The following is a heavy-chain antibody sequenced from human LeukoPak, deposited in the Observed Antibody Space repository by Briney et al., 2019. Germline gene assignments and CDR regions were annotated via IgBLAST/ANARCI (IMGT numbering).Heavy chain of an antibody. CDR1: GGTFSSYA. Sequence: SVKVSCKASGGTFSSYAISWVRQAPGQGLEWMGGIIPIFGTANYAQEFQGRVTITADESTSTAYMELSSLRSEDTAVYYCAGLGRRFTFDYWGQGTLVTVSS. CDR2: IIPIFGTA. D-gene: IGHD6-19*01. J-gene: IGHJ4*02. CDR3: AGLGRRFTFDY. V-gene: IGHV1-69*13.